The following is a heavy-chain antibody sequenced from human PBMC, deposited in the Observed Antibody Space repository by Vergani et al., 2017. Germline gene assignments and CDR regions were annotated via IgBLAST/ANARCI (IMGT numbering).Heavy chain of an antibody. Sequence: QVQLVQSGAEVKKPGASVKVSCKASGYTFTSYYMHWVRQAPGQGLEWMGIINPSGGSTSYAQKFQGRVTMTRDTSTSTVYMELSSLRSEDTAGYYCAGGGGRAAVLDYWGQGTLGTVSS. V-gene: IGHV1-46*01. J-gene: IGHJ4*02. CDR1: GYTFTSYY. D-gene: IGHD6-13*01. CDR3: AGGGGRAAVLDY. CDR2: INPSGGST.